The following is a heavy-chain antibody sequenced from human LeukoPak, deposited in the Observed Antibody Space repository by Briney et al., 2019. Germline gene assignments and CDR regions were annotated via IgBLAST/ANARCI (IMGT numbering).Heavy chain of an antibody. V-gene: IGHV4-4*02. CDR1: GGSISINTW. Sequence: PSETLSLTCAVSGGSISINTWWSWVRQPPGKGLEWIGESSHAGSTNYNPSLKSRVTISVDKSRNSLSLTLNSVTAADSAVYYCARNFDSWGQGTLVTVSS. J-gene: IGHJ4*02. CDR3: ARNFDS. CDR2: SSHAGST.